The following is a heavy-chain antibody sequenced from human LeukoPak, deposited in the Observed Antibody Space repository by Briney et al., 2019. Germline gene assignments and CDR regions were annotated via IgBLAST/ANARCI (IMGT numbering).Heavy chain of an antibody. V-gene: IGHV4-30-4*08. CDR2: IYYSGST. D-gene: IGHD3-10*01. Sequence: SETLSLTCTVSGGSISSGDYYWSWIRQPPGKGLEWIGYIYYSGSTYYNPSLKSRVTISVDTSKNQFSLKLSSVTAADTAVYYCARGGTGWAVVIGSGSYYFDYWGQGTLVTVSS. CDR1: GGSISSGDYY. J-gene: IGHJ4*02. CDR3: ARGGTGWAVVIGSGSYYFDY.